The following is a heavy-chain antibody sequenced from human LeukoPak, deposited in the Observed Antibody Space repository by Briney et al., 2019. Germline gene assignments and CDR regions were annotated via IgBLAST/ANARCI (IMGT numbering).Heavy chain of an antibody. J-gene: IGHJ4*02. V-gene: IGHV1-69*13. D-gene: IGHD3-9*01. CDR3: ARLYDILYFDY. Sequence: ASVKVSCKASGGTFSSYAISWVRQAPGQRLEWMGGIIPIFGTANYAQKFQGRVTITADESTSTAYMELSSLRSEDTAVYYCARLYDILYFDYWGQGTLATVSS. CDR1: GGTFSSYA. CDR2: IIPIFGTA.